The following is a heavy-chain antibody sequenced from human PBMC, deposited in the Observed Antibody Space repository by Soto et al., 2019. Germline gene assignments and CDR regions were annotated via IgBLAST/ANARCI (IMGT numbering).Heavy chain of an antibody. Sequence: EVQLVESGGSLVQPGGSLRLSCAASGFILSTYSINWVRQAPGKGLEWVSYISPTGTTIRYADSVRGRFTISRDNANNSLYLQVNGLRDEDIAVYNCARDMNYWGRGTLVTVSS. D-gene: IGHD3-16*01. V-gene: IGHV3-48*02. CDR2: ISPTGTTI. J-gene: IGHJ4*02. CDR3: ARDMNY. CDR1: GFILSTYS.